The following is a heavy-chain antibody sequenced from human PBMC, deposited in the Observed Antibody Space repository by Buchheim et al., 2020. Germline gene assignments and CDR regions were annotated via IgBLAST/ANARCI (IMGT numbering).Heavy chain of an antibody. Sequence: EVQLLESGGALVQPGGSLRLSGAAFGFTFSSCAMAWVRQAPGKGREWVSTLSVMGATNYANSVKGRFTISKAWSKTTLYLQMNSLRAEDTALYHCAKEPVVLARGLEDWGQGTL. CDR2: LSVMGAT. CDR3: AKEPVVLARGLED. CDR1: GFTFSSCA. D-gene: IGHD4-23*01. J-gene: IGHJ4*02. V-gene: IGHV3-23*01.